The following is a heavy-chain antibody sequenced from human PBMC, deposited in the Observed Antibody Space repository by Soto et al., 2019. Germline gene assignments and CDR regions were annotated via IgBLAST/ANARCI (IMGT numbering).Heavy chain of an antibody. CDR2: INPSGGST. CDR1: GYTFTSYY. D-gene: IGHD3-22*01. J-gene: IGHJ4*02. V-gene: IGHV1-46*01. Sequence: ASVKVSCKASGYTFTSYYMHWVRQAPGQGLEWMGIINPSGGSTRYAQKFQGRVTMTRDTSTSTVYMELSSLRSEDTAVYYCARGRSRLDYYNSSGYYRIDYWGQGTLVTVSS. CDR3: ARGRSRLDYYNSSGYYRIDY.